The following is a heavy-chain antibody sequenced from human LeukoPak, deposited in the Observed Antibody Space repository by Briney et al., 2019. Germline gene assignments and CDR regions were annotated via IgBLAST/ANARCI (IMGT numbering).Heavy chain of an antibody. CDR2: ISAYNGNT. CDR3: ARARTGGYGDYRYNWFDP. D-gene: IGHD4-17*01. J-gene: IGHJ5*02. CDR1: GYTFTSYG. V-gene: IGHV1-18*01. Sequence: GASVKVSCKASGYTFTSYGISWVRQAPGQGLEWMGWISAYNGNTNYAQKLQGRVTMTTDTSTSTAYMELRSPRSDDTAVYYCARARTGGYGDYRYNWFDPWGQGTLVTVSS.